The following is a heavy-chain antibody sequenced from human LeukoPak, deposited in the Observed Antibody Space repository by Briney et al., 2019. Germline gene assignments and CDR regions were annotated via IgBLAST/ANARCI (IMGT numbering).Heavy chain of an antibody. V-gene: IGHV3-21*01. Sequence: GGSLRLSCAASGFTFSSYSMNWVRQAPGKGLEWVSSISSSSSYIYYADSVKGRFTISRDNAKNSLYLQMNSLRAEDTAVYYCASPRPAAAYYYFDYWGQGTLVTVSS. J-gene: IGHJ4*02. CDR2: ISSSSSYI. CDR3: ASPRPAAAYYYFDY. CDR1: GFTFSSYS. D-gene: IGHD6-13*01.